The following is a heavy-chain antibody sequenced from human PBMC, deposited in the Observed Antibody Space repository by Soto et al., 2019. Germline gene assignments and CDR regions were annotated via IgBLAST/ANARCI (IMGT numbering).Heavy chain of an antibody. J-gene: IGHJ4*02. V-gene: IGHV4-59*01. D-gene: IGHD6-6*01. CDR2: IYYSGST. CDR1: GGSISSYY. Sequence: SETLSLTCTVSGGSISSYYWSWIRQPPGKGLEWSGYIYYSGSTNYNPSLKSRVTISVDTSKNQFSLKLSSVTAADTAVYYCARGPTYSSSFDYWGQGTLVTVSS. CDR3: ARGPTYSSSFDY.